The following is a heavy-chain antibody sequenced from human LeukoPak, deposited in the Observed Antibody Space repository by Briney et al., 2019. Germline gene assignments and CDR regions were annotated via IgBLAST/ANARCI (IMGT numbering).Heavy chain of an antibody. CDR2: IVRCSGEI. CDR3: ARGIGAAAWIGAN. Sequence: GGTLRLSCVASGFAFSDSQMSWVRQSPGKGLEGVAYIVRCSGEIDYADSVKGGFIISRDNAKNTLYLQMTSLRGEDTAVYYCARGIGAAAWIGANWGQGALVTVSS. J-gene: IGHJ4*02. D-gene: IGHD6-13*01. CDR1: GFAFSDSQ. V-gene: IGHV3-11*06.